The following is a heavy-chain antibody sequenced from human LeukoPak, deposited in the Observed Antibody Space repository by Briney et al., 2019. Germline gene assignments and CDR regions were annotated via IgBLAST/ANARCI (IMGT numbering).Heavy chain of an antibody. V-gene: IGHV3-23*01. J-gene: IGHJ6*02. D-gene: IGHD3-3*02. Sequence: PGGSLRLSCAASGFTFSSYAMSWVRQAPGKGLEWVSAISGSGGSTYYADSVKGRFTISRVNSKNTLYLQMNSLRAEDTAVYYCAKAVIRYYYYYGMDVWGQGTTVTVSS. CDR2: ISGSGGST. CDR3: AKAVIRYYYYYGMDV. CDR1: GFTFSSYA.